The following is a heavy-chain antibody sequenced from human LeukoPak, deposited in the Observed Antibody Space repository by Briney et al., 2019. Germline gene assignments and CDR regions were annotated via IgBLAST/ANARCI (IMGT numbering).Heavy chain of an antibody. CDR1: GFTFSGYW. CDR2: ITGDGSST. CDR3: ARGGRFEDY. V-gene: IGHV3-74*01. D-gene: IGHD3-10*01. Sequence: PGGSLRLSCAASGFTFSGYWMHWIRHAPGKGLVWISRITGDGSSTAYADSVRGRFTISRDNAKNTLYLQMNSLRAEDTAVYYCARGGRFEDYWGQGTLVTVSS. J-gene: IGHJ4*02.